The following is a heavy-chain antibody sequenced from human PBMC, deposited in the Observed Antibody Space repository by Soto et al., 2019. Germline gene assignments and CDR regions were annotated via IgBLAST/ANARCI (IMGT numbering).Heavy chain of an antibody. CDR3: AREGGYDFWSGYYYYGMDV. CDR1: GDSISGGASF. Sequence: TSETLSLTCTVSGDSISGGASFWSWIRQPPGKGLEWIGEINHSGSTNYNPSLKSRVTISVDTSKNQFSLKLSSVTAADTAVYYCAREGGYDFWSGYYYYGMDVWGQGTTVTVSS. V-gene: IGHV4-34*01. CDR2: INHSGST. J-gene: IGHJ6*02. D-gene: IGHD3-3*01.